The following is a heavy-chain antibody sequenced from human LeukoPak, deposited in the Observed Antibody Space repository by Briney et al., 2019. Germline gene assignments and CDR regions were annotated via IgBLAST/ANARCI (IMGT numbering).Heavy chain of an antibody. V-gene: IGHV4-59*01. J-gene: IGHJ5*02. D-gene: IGHD3-16*01. Sequence: SETLSLTRTVSGGSTSSYYWSWIRQPPGKGLEWIGYIYYSGSTNYNPSLKSRVTISVDTSKNQFSLKLSSVTAADTAVYYCARDLKGGMIPWGQGTLVTVSS. CDR1: GGSTSSYY. CDR2: IYYSGST. CDR3: ARDLKGGMIP.